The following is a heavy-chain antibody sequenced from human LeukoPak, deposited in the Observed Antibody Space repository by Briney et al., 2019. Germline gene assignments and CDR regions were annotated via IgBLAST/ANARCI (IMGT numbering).Heavy chain of an antibody. CDR2: IYHSGST. CDR3: ARLTMVRGVIPDAYDY. Sequence: PSGTLSLTCAVSSGSISSSNWWSWVRQPPGKGLEWIGEIYHSGSTNYNPSLKSRVTISVDKSKNQFSLKLSSVTAADTAVYYCARLTMVRGVIPDAYDYWGQGTLVTVSS. J-gene: IGHJ4*02. D-gene: IGHD3-10*01. CDR1: SGSISSSNW. V-gene: IGHV4-4*02.